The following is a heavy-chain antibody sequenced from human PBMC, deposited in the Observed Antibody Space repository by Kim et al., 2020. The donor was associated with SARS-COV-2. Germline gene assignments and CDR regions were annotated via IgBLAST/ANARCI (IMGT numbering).Heavy chain of an antibody. CDR1: GGSISSSSYY. D-gene: IGHD1-26*01. J-gene: IGHJ5*02. CDR2: IYYSGST. Sequence: SETLSLTCTVSGGSISSSSYYWGWIRQPPGKGLEWIGSIYYSGSTYYNPSLKSRVTISVDTSKNQFSLKLSSVTAADTAVYYCARHPRDSGSYYGWFDPWGQGTLVTVSS. CDR3: ARHPRDSGSYYGWFDP. V-gene: IGHV4-39*01.